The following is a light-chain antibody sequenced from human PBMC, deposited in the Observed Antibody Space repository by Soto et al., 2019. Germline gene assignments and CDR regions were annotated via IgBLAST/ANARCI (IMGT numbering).Light chain of an antibody. CDR1: SNDIGGYNY. CDR2: DVT. CDR3: SSYASSSTPYV. V-gene: IGLV2-14*01. J-gene: IGLJ1*01. Sequence: QSALTQPASVSGSPGQSITISCTGTSNDIGGYNYVSWYRQHPGKAPRLIIYDVTNRPSGVSNRFSGSRSGNTASLTISGLQPEDEADYYCSSYASSSTPYVFGTGTKLTVL.